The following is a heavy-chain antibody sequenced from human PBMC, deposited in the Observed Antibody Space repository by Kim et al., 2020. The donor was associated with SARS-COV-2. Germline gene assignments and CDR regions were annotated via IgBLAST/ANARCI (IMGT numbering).Heavy chain of an antibody. CDR2: ST. D-gene: IGHD1-1*01. J-gene: IGHJ4*02. Sequence: STYDNPSRKSRVNIAVDTAKNQFAVKLSSVTAAGTAVYYCARHGVGTIDYWGQGTLVTVSS. CDR3: ARHGVGTIDY. V-gene: IGHV4-39*01.